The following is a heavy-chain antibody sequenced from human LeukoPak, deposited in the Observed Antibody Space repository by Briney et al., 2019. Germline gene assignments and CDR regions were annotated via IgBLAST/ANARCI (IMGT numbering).Heavy chain of an antibody. J-gene: IGHJ4*02. Sequence: GGSLSLSCAAYRFTVSSNYMRWLPTAPGKGRVGFSVMYGCVSTYYADSVKGRFTICRDNSKNTLYLQMNSLRAEDTAVYYCARDKPGIFGVFFDYWGQGTLVTVSS. D-gene: IGHD3-3*01. V-gene: IGHV3-66*03. CDR1: RFTVSSNY. CDR2: MYGCVST. CDR3: ARDKPGIFGVFFDY.